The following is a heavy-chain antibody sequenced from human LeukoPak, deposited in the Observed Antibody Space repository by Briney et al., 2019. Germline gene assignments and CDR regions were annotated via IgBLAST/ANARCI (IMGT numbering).Heavy chain of an antibody. Sequence: GGSLRLSCAASGFTFSSYEMNWVRQAPGKGLEWVSSIGSSGSPIYYADSVRGRFTISRDNAKNSLSLQMSSLRAEDTAVYYCARDWAYNSFDYWGQGTLVTVSS. CDR1: GFTFSSYE. J-gene: IGHJ4*02. CDR2: IGSSGSPI. CDR3: ARDWAYNSFDY. D-gene: IGHD3-16*01. V-gene: IGHV3-48*03.